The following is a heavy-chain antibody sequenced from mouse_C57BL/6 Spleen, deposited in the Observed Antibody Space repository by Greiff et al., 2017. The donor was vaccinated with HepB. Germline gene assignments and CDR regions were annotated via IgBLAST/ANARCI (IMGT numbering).Heavy chain of an antibody. CDR3: ARKRQPGGFAY. D-gene: IGHD6-1*01. V-gene: IGHV5-17*01. Sequence: DVKLVESGGGLVKPGGSLKLSCAASGFTFSDYGMHWVRQAPEKGLEWVAYISSGSSTIYYADTVKGRFTISRDNAKNTLFLQMTSLRSEDTAMYYCARKRQPGGFAYWGQGTLVTVSA. CDR2: ISSGSSTI. CDR1: GFTFSDYG. J-gene: IGHJ3*01.